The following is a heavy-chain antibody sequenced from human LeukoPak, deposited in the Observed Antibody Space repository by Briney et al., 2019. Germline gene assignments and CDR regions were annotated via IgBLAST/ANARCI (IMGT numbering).Heavy chain of an antibody. CDR3: AKDRGSDTRLTTDY. J-gene: IGHJ4*02. CDR2: ISYDGSNK. Sequence: PGGSLRLSCAASGFTFSSYGMHWVRQAPGKGLEWVAVISYDGSNKYYADSVKGRFTISRDNSKNTLYLQMNSLRAEDTAVYYCAKDRGSDTRLTTDYWGQGTLVTVSS. CDR1: GFTFSSYG. V-gene: IGHV3-30*18. D-gene: IGHD1-26*01.